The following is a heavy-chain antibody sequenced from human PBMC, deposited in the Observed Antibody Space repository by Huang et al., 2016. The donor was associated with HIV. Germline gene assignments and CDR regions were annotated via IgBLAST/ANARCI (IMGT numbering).Heavy chain of an antibody. CDR1: GGTFSSYA. Sequence: QVQLVQSGAEVQKPGSSVKVSCKASGGTFSSYAISWVRQAPGQGLEGMGGIIPSFGTANYEQKFQGRVTITADESTSTAYMELSSLRSEDTAVYYCARARGYYDSSVSYYFDYWGQGTLVTVSS. CDR2: IIPSFGTA. CDR3: ARARGYYDSSVSYYFDY. J-gene: IGHJ4*02. D-gene: IGHD3-22*01. V-gene: IGHV1-69*13.